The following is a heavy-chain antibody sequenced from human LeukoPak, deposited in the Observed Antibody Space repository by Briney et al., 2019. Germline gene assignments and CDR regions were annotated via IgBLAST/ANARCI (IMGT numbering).Heavy chain of an antibody. D-gene: IGHD2-15*01. V-gene: IGHV3-23*01. CDR2: ISGSGGST. CDR1: GFTFSSYS. CDR3: AKEAVGAANYYYYYYMDV. J-gene: IGHJ6*03. Sequence: GGSLRLSCAASGFTFSSYSMNWVRQAPGKGLEWVSAISGSGGSTYCADSVKGRFTISRDNSKNTLYLQMNSLRAEDTAVYYCAKEAVGAANYYYYYYMDVWGKGTTVTVSS.